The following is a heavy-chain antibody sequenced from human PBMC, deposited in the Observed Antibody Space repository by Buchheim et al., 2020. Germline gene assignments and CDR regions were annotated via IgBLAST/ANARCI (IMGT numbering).Heavy chain of an antibody. CDR1: GGTFSSYT. Sequence: QVQLVQSGAEVKKPGSSVKVSCKASGGTFSSYTISWVRQAPGQGLEWMGRIIPILGIANSAQKFQGRVTITADKSTSPSYMELSSLRSEDTAVYYCASSKRRSGYHFDYWGQGTL. CDR3: ASSKRRSGYHFDY. D-gene: IGHD3-22*01. V-gene: IGHV1-69*02. CDR2: IIPILGIA. J-gene: IGHJ4*02.